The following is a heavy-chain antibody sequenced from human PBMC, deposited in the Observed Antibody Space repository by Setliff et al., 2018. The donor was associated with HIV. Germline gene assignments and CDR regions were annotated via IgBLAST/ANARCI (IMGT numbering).Heavy chain of an antibody. V-gene: IGHV1-18*01. J-gene: IGHJ3*02. D-gene: IGHD2-15*01. CDR3: ARAGGFCNAANCLRSYDAFDI. CDR2: ISTNNGET. CDR1: GYTFTRYG. Sequence: GASVKVSCKASGYTFTRYGITWVRQAPGQGLEWMGWISTNNGETNYAQKLQGRVTMTTDTSTSMAYMELRSLRSDDTAVYYCARAGGFCNAANCLRSYDAFDIWGQGTTVTVSS.